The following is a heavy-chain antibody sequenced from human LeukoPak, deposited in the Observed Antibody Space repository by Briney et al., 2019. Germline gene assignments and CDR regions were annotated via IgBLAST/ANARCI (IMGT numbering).Heavy chain of an antibody. D-gene: IGHD3-22*01. J-gene: IGHJ4*02. Sequence: GGSLRLSCAASGFTFSNYWMTWVRQAPGKGLEWVGRMRSKTQNYATAYAASVKGRFTISRDDSKNTAFLQMNSLKTEDTAVYYCTNYDDSSDLWGYWGQGTLVTVSS. CDR3: TNYDDSSDLWGY. CDR2: MRSKTQNYAT. CDR1: GFTFSNYW. V-gene: IGHV3-73*01.